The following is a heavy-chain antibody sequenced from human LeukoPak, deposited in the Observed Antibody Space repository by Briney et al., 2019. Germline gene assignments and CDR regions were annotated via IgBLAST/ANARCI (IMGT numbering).Heavy chain of an antibody. Sequence: SETLSLTCAVYGGSFSGYYWSWIRQPPGKGLEWIGEINHSGSTNYNPSLKSRVTISVDKSKNQFSLKLSSVTAADTAVYYCARSRGLVRVNNWFDPWGQGTLVTVSS. CDR1: GGSFSGYY. CDR2: INHSGST. V-gene: IGHV4-34*01. CDR3: ARSRGLVRVNNWFDP. D-gene: IGHD3-10*01. J-gene: IGHJ5*02.